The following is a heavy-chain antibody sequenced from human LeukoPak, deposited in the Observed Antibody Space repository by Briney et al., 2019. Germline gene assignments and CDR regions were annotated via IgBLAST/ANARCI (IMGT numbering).Heavy chain of an antibody. Sequence: SVKVSCTASGGTFSSYAISWVRQAPGQGLEWMGGIIPIFGTANYAQKFQGRVTITADESTSTAYMELSSLRSEDTAVYYCATSLYDSSGYPTGSDYWGQGTLVTVSS. CDR3: ATSLYDSSGYPTGSDY. V-gene: IGHV1-69*01. CDR2: IIPIFGTA. D-gene: IGHD3-22*01. CDR1: GGTFSSYA. J-gene: IGHJ4*02.